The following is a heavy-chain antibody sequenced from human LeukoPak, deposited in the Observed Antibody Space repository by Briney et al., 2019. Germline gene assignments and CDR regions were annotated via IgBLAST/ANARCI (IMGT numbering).Heavy chain of an antibody. J-gene: IGHJ6*02. CDR1: GYTLTELS. V-gene: IGHV1-8*01. Sequence: ASVKVSCKVSGYTLTELSMHWVRQAPGQGLEWMGWMNPNSGNTGYAQKFQGRVTMTRSNSITTAYMELSSLRSEDTAVYYCARVPSYHDSSGYSAYYDNGMDVWGQGTTVTVSS. CDR3: ARVPSYHDSSGYSAYYDNGMDV. CDR2: MNPNSGNT. D-gene: IGHD3-22*01.